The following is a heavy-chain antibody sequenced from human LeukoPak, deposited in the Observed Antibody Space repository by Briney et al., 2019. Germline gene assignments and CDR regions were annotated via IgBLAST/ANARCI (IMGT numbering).Heavy chain of an antibody. CDR2: ISYDGSNK. V-gene: IGHV3-30-3*01. CDR3: ARSLGEWLAYDY. D-gene: IGHD3-16*01. CDR1: GFTFDDYA. Sequence: GGSLRLSCAASGFTFDDYAMHWVRQAXXXXXXXXAVISYDGSNKYYADSVKGRFTISRDNSKNTLYLQMNSLRAEDTAVYYCARSLGEWLAYDYWGQGTLVTVSS. J-gene: IGHJ4*02.